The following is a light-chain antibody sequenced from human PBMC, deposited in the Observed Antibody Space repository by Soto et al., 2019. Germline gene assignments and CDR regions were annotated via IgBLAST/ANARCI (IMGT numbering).Light chain of an antibody. CDR2: GNN. CDR1: NSNIGAGYD. CDR3: QSYDSSLRGV. V-gene: IGLV1-40*01. J-gene: IGLJ2*01. Sequence: VLTQPPSVSGAPGQRVTISCTGINSNIGAGYDVHWYQQLPGTAPKLLIYGNNNRPSGVPDRFSGSKSGTSASLAITGLQAEDEADYYCQSYDSSLRGVFGGGTKVTVL.